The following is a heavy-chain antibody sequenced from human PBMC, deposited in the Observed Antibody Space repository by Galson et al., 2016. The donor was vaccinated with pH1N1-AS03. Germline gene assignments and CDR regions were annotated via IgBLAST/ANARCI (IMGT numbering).Heavy chain of an antibody. D-gene: IGHD2-21*02. CDR1: GFSFTNAW. J-gene: IGHJ4*02. Sequence: SLRLSCAASGFSFTNAWMNWVRQVPGKGLEWVGRIKSKTHGGTTVYAAHVKGRFTISRDDSKNMVYLQMNSLKTEDTAVYYCSTGLLWFDFFEFWGPGTLVTVSS. CDR3: STGLLWFDFFEF. V-gene: IGHV3-15*01. CDR2: IKSKTHGGTT.